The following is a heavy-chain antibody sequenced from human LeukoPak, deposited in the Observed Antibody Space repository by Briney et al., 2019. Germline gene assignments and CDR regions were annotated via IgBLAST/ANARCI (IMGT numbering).Heavy chain of an antibody. Sequence: GESLRLSCAVSGITLSNYGMSWVRQAPGKGLEWVAGISDSGGRTNYADSVKGRFTISRDNPKNTLYLQMNSLRAEDTAVYFCAKRGVVIRVILVGFHKEAYYFDSWGQGALVTVSS. CDR2: ISDSGGRT. CDR3: AKRGVVIRVILVGFHKEAYYFDS. CDR1: GITLSNYG. J-gene: IGHJ4*02. D-gene: IGHD3-22*01. V-gene: IGHV3-23*01.